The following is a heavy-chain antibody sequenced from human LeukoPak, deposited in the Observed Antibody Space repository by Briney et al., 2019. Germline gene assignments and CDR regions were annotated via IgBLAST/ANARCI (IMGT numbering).Heavy chain of an antibody. Sequence: ASVKVSSKASGYTFTSYYMHWVRQAPGQGLERMGIINPSGGSTSYAQKFQGRVTMTRDTSTSTVYMELSSLRSEDTAVYYCARDPSTVVNRYYYYMDVWGKGTTVTVSS. V-gene: IGHV1-46*03. D-gene: IGHD4-23*01. CDR1: GYTFTSYY. CDR2: INPSGGST. J-gene: IGHJ6*03. CDR3: ARDPSTVVNRYYYYMDV.